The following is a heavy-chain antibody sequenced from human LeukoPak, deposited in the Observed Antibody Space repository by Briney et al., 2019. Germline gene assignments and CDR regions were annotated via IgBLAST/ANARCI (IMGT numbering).Heavy chain of an antibody. D-gene: IGHD1-26*01. V-gene: IGHV3-74*01. Sequence: RGSLRSASAASGFSISSYWMHWVRQAPGKGLVWVSRINSDGSSTNYADSVKGRFTISRDNAKNTLYLQMNSLRAEDTAVYYCARGGTYSRGAIDVWGQGTALTVSS. CDR3: ARGGTYSRGAIDV. CDR2: INSDGSST. CDR1: GFSISSYW. J-gene: IGHJ6*02.